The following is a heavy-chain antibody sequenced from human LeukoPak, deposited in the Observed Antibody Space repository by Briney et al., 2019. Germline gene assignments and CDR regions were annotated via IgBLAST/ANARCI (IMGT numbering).Heavy chain of an antibody. CDR1: GFIFSNYN. CDR2: ISGSSSTI. Sequence: QPGGSLRLSCAASGFIFSNYNLNWVRQAPGKGLEWVAHISGSSSTIFYANSVRGRFTVSRDYAKNSSYLQMNSLRDDDTAVYYCARENGKGYDFWSRAFSHWGQGALVFVSS. D-gene: IGHD3-3*01. J-gene: IGHJ4*02. V-gene: IGHV3-48*02. CDR3: ARENGKGYDFWSRAFSH.